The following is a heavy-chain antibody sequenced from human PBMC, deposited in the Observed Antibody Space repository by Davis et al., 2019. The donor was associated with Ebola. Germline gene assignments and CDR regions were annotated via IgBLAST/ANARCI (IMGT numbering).Heavy chain of an antibody. J-gene: IGHJ6*04. Sequence: AGSLTLSCAASGFTFSSYWMHWVRQAPGKGLEWVANIKQDGSEKYYVDSVKGRFTISRDNAKNSLYLQMNSLRAEDTAVYYCARDSPVLTPDYYGMDVWGKGTTVTVSS. CDR1: GFTFSSYW. D-gene: IGHD2/OR15-2a*01. CDR2: IKQDGSEK. CDR3: ARDSPVLTPDYYGMDV. V-gene: IGHV3-7*01.